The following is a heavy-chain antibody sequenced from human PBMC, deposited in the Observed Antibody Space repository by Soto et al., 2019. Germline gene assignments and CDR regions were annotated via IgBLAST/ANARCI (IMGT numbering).Heavy chain of an antibody. CDR2: ISSSSSTI. Sequence: GVSLRLSCAASGFTFSSYSMNWVRQAPGKGLEWVSYISSSSSTIYYADSVKGRFTISRDNAKNSLYLQMNSLRDEDTAVYYCARDLPYYDYVWGSPIYGMDVWGQGTTLTVSS. D-gene: IGHD3-16*01. V-gene: IGHV3-48*02. CDR3: ARDLPYYDYVWGSPIYGMDV. J-gene: IGHJ6*02. CDR1: GFTFSSYS.